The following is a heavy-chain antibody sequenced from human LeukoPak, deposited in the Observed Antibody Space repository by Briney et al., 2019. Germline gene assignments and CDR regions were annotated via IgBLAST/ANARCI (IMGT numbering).Heavy chain of an antibody. CDR1: GGSISSGSYY. CDR2: IYYSGST. D-gene: IGHD3-22*01. CDR3: SQMGPHDTSGYYPLDP. Sequence: SETLSLTCSVSGGSISSGSYYWGWIRQPPGKGLEWIGSIYYSGSTYYNPSLKSRVTISIDTSKNQFSLKLSSVTAADTAVYYCSQMGPHDTSGYYPLDPWGQGTLVTVSS. J-gene: IGHJ5*02. V-gene: IGHV4-39*01.